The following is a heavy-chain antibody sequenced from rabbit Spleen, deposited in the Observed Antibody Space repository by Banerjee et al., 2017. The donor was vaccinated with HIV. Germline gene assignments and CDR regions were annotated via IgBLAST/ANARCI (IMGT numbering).Heavy chain of an antibody. V-gene: IGHV1S45*01. CDR1: GFSFSNKAV. CDR3: ARDSAYGSSRGYPNL. J-gene: IGHJ4*01. D-gene: IGHD1-1*01. CDR2: INAVTGKA. Sequence: QERLVESGGGLVQPEGSLTLTCTASGFSFSNKAVMCWVRQAPGKGLEWIACINAVTGKAVYASWAKGRFTFSKTSSTTVTLQMTSLTVADTATYFCARDSAYGSSRGYPNLWGQGTLVTVS.